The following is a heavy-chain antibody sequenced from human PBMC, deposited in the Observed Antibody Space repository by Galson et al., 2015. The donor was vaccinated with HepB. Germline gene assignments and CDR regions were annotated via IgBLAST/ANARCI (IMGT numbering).Heavy chain of an antibody. CDR2: ISWDGGST. CDR1: GFTFDDYA. Sequence: SLRLSCAASGFTFDDYAMHWVRQAPGKGLEWVSLISWDGGSTYYADSVKGRFTISRDNSKNSLYLQMNSLRAEDTALYYCAKGDYGGNGHRAEYFQHWGQGTLVTVSS. CDR3: AKGDYGGNGHRAEYFQH. J-gene: IGHJ1*01. V-gene: IGHV3-43D*03. D-gene: IGHD4-23*01.